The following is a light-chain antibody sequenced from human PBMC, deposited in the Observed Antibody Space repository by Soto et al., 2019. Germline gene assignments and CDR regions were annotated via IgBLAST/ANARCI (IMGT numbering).Light chain of an antibody. V-gene: IGLV2-14*01. CDR3: SSHTSTSTWV. CDR1: NSDLGAYDY. Sequence: QSALTQPASVSGSPGQSITISCTGTNSDLGAYDYVSWYQQHPGKAPRLLIYEVFNRPSGVSDRFSGSKSANTASLTISGLQADDEADYYCSSHTSTSTWVFGAGTKVTVL. CDR2: EVF. J-gene: IGLJ3*02.